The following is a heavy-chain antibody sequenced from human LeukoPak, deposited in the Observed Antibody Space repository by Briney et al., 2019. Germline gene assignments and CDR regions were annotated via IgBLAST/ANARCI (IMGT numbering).Heavy chain of an antibody. CDR3: ANLGHSGSYSDY. D-gene: IGHD3-10*01. CDR2: INPNSGGT. CDR1: GYTFTGYY. Sequence: ASVKVSCKASGYTFTGYYMHWVRQAPGQGLEWMGWINPNSGGTNYAQKFQGRVTMTRDTSISTAYMELSRLRSDDTAVHYCANLGHSGSYSDYWGQGTLVTVSS. V-gene: IGHV1-2*02. J-gene: IGHJ4*02.